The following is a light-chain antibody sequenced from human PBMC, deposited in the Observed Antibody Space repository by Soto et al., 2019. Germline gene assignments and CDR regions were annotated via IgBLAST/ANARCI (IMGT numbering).Light chain of an antibody. CDR3: QKGWT. CDR2: GAS. Sequence: EIVLTQSPATLSVSPGERATVSCRASQSVSSDLAWYQQKPGQAPRLLIYGASTRATGIPARFSGSGSGTEFTLTISSLQSEDFAVYYCQKGWTFGQGTKVEIK. V-gene: IGKV3-15*01. J-gene: IGKJ1*01. CDR1: QSVSSD.